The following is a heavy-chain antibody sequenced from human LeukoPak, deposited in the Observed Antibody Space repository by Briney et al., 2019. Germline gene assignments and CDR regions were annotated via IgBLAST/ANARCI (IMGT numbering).Heavy chain of an antibody. CDR1: GYTFNSHG. V-gene: IGHV1-18*01. CDR3: ARDIGFGDWLYASGEGAFDI. J-gene: IGHJ3*02. Sequence: ASVKVSCKASGYTFNSHGISWVRQAPGQGLEWMGWISGYNGNRNNAQKLQGRVTMTTVTSASTAYMELRSLRSDDTAVYYCARDIGFGDWLYASGEGAFDIWGQGTIVTVSA. D-gene: IGHD3-10*01. CDR2: ISGYNGNR.